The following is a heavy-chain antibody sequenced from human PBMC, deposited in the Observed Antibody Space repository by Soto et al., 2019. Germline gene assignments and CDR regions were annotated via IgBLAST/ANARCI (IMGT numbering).Heavy chain of an antibody. CDR2: IYYSEST. CDR3: ARVCGGDCHYGMDV. V-gene: IGHV4-59*12. D-gene: IGHD2-21*02. Sequence: SETLSLTCTVSGGSIRSYYWSWIRQPPGKGLEWIGYIYYSESTNYNPSLKSRVTKSVDTSKNQFSLKLSSVTAADTAVYYCARVCGGDCHYGMDVWGQGTTVTVSS. CDR1: GGSIRSYY. J-gene: IGHJ6*02.